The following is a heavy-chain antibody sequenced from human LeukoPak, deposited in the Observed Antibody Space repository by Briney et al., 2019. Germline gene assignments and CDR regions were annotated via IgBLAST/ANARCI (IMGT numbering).Heavy chain of an antibody. J-gene: IGHJ4*02. CDR3: AAPSYSSGEYYFDY. V-gene: IGHV1-58*01. Sequence: SVKVSCKASGFTFTSSAVQWVRQARGQRLEWIGWIVVGSGNTNYAQTFQERVTITRDMSTSTACMELSSLRSEDTAVYYCAAPSYSSGEYYFDYWGQGTLVTVSS. CDR1: GFTFTSSA. D-gene: IGHD6-19*01. CDR2: IVVGSGNT.